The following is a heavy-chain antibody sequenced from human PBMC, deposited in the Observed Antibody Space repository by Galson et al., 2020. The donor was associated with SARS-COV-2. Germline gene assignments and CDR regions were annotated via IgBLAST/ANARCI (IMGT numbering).Heavy chain of an antibody. CDR3: ARHFPASGVYEPVYLDY. Sequence: SETLSLTCTVSGGSISSSSYYWGWIRQPPGKGLEWIGSIYYSGSTYYNPSLKSRVTISVDTSKNQFSLKLSSVTAADTAVYYCARHFPASGVYEPVYLDYWGQGTLVTVSS. V-gene: IGHV4-39*01. J-gene: IGHJ4*02. D-gene: IGHD4-17*01. CDR1: GGSISSSSYY. CDR2: IYYSGST.